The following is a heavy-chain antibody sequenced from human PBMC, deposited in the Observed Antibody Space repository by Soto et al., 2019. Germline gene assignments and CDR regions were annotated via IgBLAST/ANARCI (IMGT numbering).Heavy chain of an antibody. CDR3: ASAGNDILTGIGMDV. D-gene: IGHD3-9*01. Sequence: RGSLRLSFAASGFTFSSYWMSWVRQAPGKGLEWVSVIYSGGSTYYADSVKGRFTISRDNSKNTLYLQMNSLRAEDTAVHYCASAGNDILTGIGMDVWGQGTTVTVSS. CDR2: IYSGGST. J-gene: IGHJ6*02. V-gene: IGHV3-53*01. CDR1: GFTFSSYW.